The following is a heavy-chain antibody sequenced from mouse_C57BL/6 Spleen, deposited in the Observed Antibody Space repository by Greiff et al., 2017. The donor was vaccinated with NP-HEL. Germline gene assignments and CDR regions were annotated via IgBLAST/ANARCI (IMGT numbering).Heavy chain of an antibody. CDR3: ARHSLYYSNYWFAY. D-gene: IGHD2-5*01. V-gene: IGHV5-6*01. CDR1: GFTFSSYG. J-gene: IGHJ3*01. Sequence: EVQGVESGGDLVKPGGSLKLSCAASGFTFSSYGMSWVRQTPDKRLEWVATISSGGSYTYYPDSVKGRFTISRDNAKNTLYLQMSSLKSEDTAMYYCARHSLYYSNYWFAYWGQGTLVTVSA. CDR2: ISSGGSYT.